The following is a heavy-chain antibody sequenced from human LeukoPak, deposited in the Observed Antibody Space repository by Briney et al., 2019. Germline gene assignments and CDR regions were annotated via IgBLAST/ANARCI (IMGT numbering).Heavy chain of an antibody. CDR1: GFTFDDYG. V-gene: IGHV3-20*01. D-gene: IGHD5-18*01. Sequence: GRSLRLSCAASGFTFDDYGMSWVRQAPGKGLEWVSGINWNGGSTGYADSVKGRFTISRDNAKNSLYLQMNSLRAEDAALYHCARAARAGYSYGKDYYYYMDVWGKGTTVTISS. CDR2: INWNGGST. CDR3: ARAARAGYSYGKDYYYYMDV. J-gene: IGHJ6*03.